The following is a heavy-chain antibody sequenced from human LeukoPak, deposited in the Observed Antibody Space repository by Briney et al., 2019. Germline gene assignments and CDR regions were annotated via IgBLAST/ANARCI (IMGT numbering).Heavy chain of an antibody. CDR1: GFTFSSYA. CDR2: ISGSGGST. D-gene: IGHD2-15*01. CDR3: ARPYCSGGSCYSQVAL. J-gene: IGHJ4*02. Sequence: GGSLRLSCAASGFTFSSYAMSWVRQAPGKGLEWVSAISGSGGSTYYADSVKGRFTISRDNFKNTLYLQMNSLRAEDTAVYYCARPYCSGGSCYSQVALWGQGTLVTVSS. V-gene: IGHV3-23*01.